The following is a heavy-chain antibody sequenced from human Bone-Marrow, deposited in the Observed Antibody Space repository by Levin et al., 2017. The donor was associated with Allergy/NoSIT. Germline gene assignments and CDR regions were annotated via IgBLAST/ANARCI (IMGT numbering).Heavy chain of an antibody. V-gene: IGHV4-61*01. J-gene: IGHJ4*02. D-gene: IGHD5-18*01. CDR3: AGGGDTYGPFNFYEY. CDR2: IFDSGST. CDR1: GGSVGSGNRY. Sequence: ASETLSLTCTVSGGSVGSGNRYWSWIRQPPGKGLEWIGYIFDSGSTNYNPSLESRVTISVDTSKKQLSLKLSSVTAADTAVYYCAGGGDTYGPFNFYEYWGQGILVTVSS.